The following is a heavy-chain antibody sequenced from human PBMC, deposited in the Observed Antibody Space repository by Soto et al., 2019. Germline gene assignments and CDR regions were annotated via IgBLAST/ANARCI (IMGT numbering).Heavy chain of an antibody. J-gene: IGHJ5*02. V-gene: IGHV4-59*01. D-gene: IGHD5-12*01. CDR2: VYYTGST. CDR1: GAPISGFY. Sequence: SETLSLTCTVSGAPISGFYWSWIRQPPGKELEWIGHVYYTGSTNYNSALKSRVTISLDTSKNQFSLSLSSVTTADTAVYYCARRRDGYTGVWFDPWGQGTLVTVP. CDR3: ARRRDGYTGVWFDP.